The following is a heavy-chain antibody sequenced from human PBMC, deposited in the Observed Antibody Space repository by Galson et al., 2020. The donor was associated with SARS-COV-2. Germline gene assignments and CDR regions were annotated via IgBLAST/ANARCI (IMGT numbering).Heavy chain of an antibody. V-gene: IGHV3-30*18. J-gene: IGHJ4*02. CDR2: ISYDGSNK. Sequence: GGSLRLSCAASGFTFSSYGMHWVRQAPGKGLEWVAVISYDGSNKYYADSVKGRFTISRDNSKNTLYLQMNSLRAEDTAVYYCAKSLSGYYHFDYWGQGTLVTVSS. D-gene: IGHD3-22*01. CDR1: GFTFSSYG. CDR3: AKSLSGYYHFDY.